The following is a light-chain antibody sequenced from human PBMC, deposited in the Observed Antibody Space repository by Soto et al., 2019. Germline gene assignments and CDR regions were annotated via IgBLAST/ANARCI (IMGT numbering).Light chain of an antibody. V-gene: IGLV2-8*01. CDR2: EVS. J-gene: IGLJ2*01. CDR1: SSDVGGYNF. CDR3: NSYAGSNNFAV. Sequence: QSVLTQPPSASGSPGQSVTMSCTGTSSDVGGYNFVSWYQQLPGKAPKLLIYEVSKRPSGVPDRFSGSKSGNTASLTVSGLQAEDEADYYCNSYAGSNNFAVFGGGTKLTVL.